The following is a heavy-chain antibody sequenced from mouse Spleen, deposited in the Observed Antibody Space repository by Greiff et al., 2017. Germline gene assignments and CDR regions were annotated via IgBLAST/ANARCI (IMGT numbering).Heavy chain of an antibody. CDR1: GFNIKDTY. V-gene: IGHV14-3*02. D-gene: IGHD1-1*01. CDR3: ARGYYGSSHDY. J-gene: IGHJ2*01. CDR2: IDPANGNT. Sequence: EVQLQESGAELVKPGASVKLSCTASGFNIKDTYMHWVKQRPEQGLEWIGRIDPANGNTKYDPKFQGKATITADTSSNTAYLQLSSLTSEDTAVYYCARGYYGSSHDYWGQGTTLTVSS.